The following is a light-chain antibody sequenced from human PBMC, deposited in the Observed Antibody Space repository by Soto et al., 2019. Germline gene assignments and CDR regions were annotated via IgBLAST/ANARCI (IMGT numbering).Light chain of an antibody. CDR2: DAS. CDR3: QQRSNWPPAST. V-gene: IGKV3-11*01. J-gene: IGKJ5*01. Sequence: EIVLTQSPATLSVSPGDRATLSCRASESVSSNVAWYQQKPGQAPRLLIYDASNRATGIPARFSGSGSGTDFTLTISSLEPEDFAVYYCQQRSNWPPASTFGQGTRLEIK. CDR1: ESVSSN.